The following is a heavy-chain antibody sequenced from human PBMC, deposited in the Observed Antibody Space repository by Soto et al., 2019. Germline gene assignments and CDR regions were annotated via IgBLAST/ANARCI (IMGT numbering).Heavy chain of an antibody. Sequence: SETLSLTCTVSGGSLSSYYWSWIRQPPGKGLEWIGYIYYSGSTNYNPSLKSRVTISVDTSKNQFSLKVSSVTVADTAVYYCARLGGYCSSTSCYGYYGMDVWGQGTTVTVSS. J-gene: IGHJ6*02. CDR1: GGSLSSYY. CDR3: ARLGGYCSSTSCYGYYGMDV. CDR2: IYYSGST. D-gene: IGHD2-2*01. V-gene: IGHV4-59*08.